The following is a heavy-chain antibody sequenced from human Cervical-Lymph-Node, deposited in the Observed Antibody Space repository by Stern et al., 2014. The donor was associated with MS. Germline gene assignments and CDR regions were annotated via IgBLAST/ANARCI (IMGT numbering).Heavy chain of an antibody. Sequence: VQLEESGAEVKKPGSSVKVSCKASGGNFRSHAISWVRQAPGQGLEWMGGIIPIFGTGNYAQKFQGRVTITADESTSTAYMELSSLRSEDTAVYYCARGGFGGDPYFDYWGQGTLVTVSS. CDR1: GGNFRSHA. CDR2: IIPIFGTG. D-gene: IGHD3-10*01. V-gene: IGHV1-69*01. J-gene: IGHJ4*02. CDR3: ARGGFGGDPYFDY.